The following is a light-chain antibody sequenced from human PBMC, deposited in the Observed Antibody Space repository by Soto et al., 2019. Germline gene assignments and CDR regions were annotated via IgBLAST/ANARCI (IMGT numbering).Light chain of an antibody. CDR3: QQYNNWPRT. Sequence: ETVMTQSAATLSVSPGERATLSCRASQSVSSNLAWYQQKPGQAPRLLIYGASTRVTGIPARFSGSGSGTEFTLTISSLQSEDFAVYSCQQYNNWPRTFGQGPKVELK. CDR1: QSVSSN. V-gene: IGKV3-15*01. CDR2: GAS. J-gene: IGKJ1*01.